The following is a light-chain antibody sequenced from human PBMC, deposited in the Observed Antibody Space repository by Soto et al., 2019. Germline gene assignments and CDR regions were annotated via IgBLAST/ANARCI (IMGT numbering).Light chain of an antibody. CDR2: DVT. CDR3: SSYTSISTYV. V-gene: IGLV2-14*01. J-gene: IGLJ1*01. Sequence: QSALTQPASVSGTPGQSITISCTGTSSDVGGYNFVSWYQQHPDKAAKLMIYDVTNRPSGVSNRFSGSKSGNTASLTISGLQAEDEADYYCSSYTSISTYVFGTGTKLTVL. CDR1: SSDVGGYNF.